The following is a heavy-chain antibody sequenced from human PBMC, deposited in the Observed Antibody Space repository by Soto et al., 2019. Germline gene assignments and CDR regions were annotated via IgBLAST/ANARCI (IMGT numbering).Heavy chain of an antibody. D-gene: IGHD1-26*01. Sequence: QIILNESGPTLVKHTQTVTLICTFSGFSLSNNGVGVGWIRLSPGQALGWLVLLYWNDDKGYSPSLKSRLIIPKATSKNHVVLTMTRLDPVDTATYYFAREGAIVPRFFAPWGQGTLVTVSS. V-gene: IGHV2-5*01. CDR2: LYWNDDK. J-gene: IGHJ5*02. CDR1: GFSLSNNGVG. CDR3: AREGAIVPRFFAP.